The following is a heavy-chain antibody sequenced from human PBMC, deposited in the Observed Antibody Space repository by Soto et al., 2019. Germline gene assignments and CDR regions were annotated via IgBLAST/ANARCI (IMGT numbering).Heavy chain of an antibody. Sequence: ASVKVSCKASGYTFTGYYMHWVRQAPGQGLEWMGWINPNSGGTKYAQRFHGGVTMTRDTSISTAYMELSVLTSDDTAVYYCARAAPGSYIPLLSPDNWGQGTLVTVSS. J-gene: IGHJ4*02. V-gene: IGHV1-2*02. D-gene: IGHD3-10*01. CDR1: GYTFTGYY. CDR3: ARAAPGSYIPLLSPDN. CDR2: INPNSGGT.